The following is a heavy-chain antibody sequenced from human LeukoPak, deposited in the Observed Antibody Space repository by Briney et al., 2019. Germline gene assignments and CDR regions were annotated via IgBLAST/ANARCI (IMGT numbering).Heavy chain of an antibody. J-gene: IGHJ6*02. Sequence: PGRSLRLSCAASGFTFSSYAMRWVRQAPGKGLEWVAVISYDGSNKYYADSVKGRFTISRDNSKNTLYLQMNSLRAEGTAVYYCARDGYSSGWYPYYYYYGMDVWGQGTTVTVSS. D-gene: IGHD6-19*01. V-gene: IGHV3-30*04. CDR1: GFTFSSYA. CDR2: ISYDGSNK. CDR3: ARDGYSSGWYPYYYYYGMDV.